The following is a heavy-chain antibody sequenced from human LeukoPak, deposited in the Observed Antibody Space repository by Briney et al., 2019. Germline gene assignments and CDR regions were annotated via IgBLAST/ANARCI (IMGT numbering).Heavy chain of an antibody. CDR3: AKDWRMFTIFGVLDP. J-gene: IGHJ5*02. Sequence: GRSLRLSCAASGFTFSTYGMHWVRQAPGKGLEWVAVISYDGSDKYYADSVKGRFTISRDNSKNTLYLQMNSLRAEDTAVYYCAKDWRMFTIFGVLDPGGQGTLVTVS. V-gene: IGHV3-30*18. CDR2: ISYDGSDK. D-gene: IGHD3-3*01. CDR1: GFTFSTYG.